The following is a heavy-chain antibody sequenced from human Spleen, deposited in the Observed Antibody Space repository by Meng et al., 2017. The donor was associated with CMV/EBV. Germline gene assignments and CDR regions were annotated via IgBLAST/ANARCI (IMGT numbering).Heavy chain of an antibody. V-gene: IGHV4-39*07. J-gene: IGHJ4*02. CDR2: IYYSGST. D-gene: IGHD3-22*01. CDR1: GGSISSSSYY. CDR3: ARGGDSSGYYPNPFDY. Sequence: LQPQESGPGLVKPSETLSLTCTGSGGSISSSSYYWGWIRQPPGKGLEWIGSIYYSGSTYYNPSLKSRVTISVDTSKNQFSLKLSSVTAADTAVYYCARGGDSSGYYPNPFDYWGQGTLVTVSS.